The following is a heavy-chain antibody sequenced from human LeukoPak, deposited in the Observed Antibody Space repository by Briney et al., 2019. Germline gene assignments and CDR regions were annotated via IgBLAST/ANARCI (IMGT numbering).Heavy chain of an antibody. CDR2: IYSGGST. J-gene: IGHJ5*02. V-gene: IGHV3-53*01. CDR1: GFTVSSNY. CDR3: AKDGIAYGSGSYCSS. Sequence: QSGGSLRLSCAASGFTVSSNYMSWVRQAPGKGLEWVSVIYSGGSTYYADSVKGRFTISRDNSKNTVYLQMNSLRAEDTAVYYCAKDGIAYGSGSYCSSWGQGTLVTVSS. D-gene: IGHD3-10*01.